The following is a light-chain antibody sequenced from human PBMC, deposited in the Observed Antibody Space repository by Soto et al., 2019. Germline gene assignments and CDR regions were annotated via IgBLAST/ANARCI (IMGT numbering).Light chain of an antibody. CDR1: QSISSY. CDR2: AAS. J-gene: IGKJ2*01. V-gene: IGKV1-39*01. CDR3: QQSYSTLYT. Sequence: DIQMTQSPSSLSASVGDRVTITCRASQSISSYLNWYQQKPGKAPKLLIYAASSLQSGVPSRFSGSGSGTDLTLTISSLHPEDFATYYCQQSYSTLYTFGQGTKLEIK.